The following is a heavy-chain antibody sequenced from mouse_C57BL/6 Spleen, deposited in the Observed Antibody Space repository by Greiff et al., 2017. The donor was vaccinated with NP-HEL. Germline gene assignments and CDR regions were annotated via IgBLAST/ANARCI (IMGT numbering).Heavy chain of an antibody. V-gene: IGHV1-82*01. J-gene: IGHJ2*01. Sequence: VQLQQSGPELVKPGASVKISCKASGYAFSSSWMNWVKQRPGKGFVWIGRLYPGDGDTNYNGKFKGTATLTADNSSSTAYMQLSSLTSEDSAVYFCARSFTTENYFDYWGQGTTLTVSS. CDR1: GYAFSSSW. CDR2: LYPGDGDT. D-gene: IGHD1-1*01. CDR3: ARSFTTENYFDY.